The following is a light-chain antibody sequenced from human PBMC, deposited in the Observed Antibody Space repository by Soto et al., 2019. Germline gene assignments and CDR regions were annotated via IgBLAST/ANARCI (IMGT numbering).Light chain of an antibody. V-gene: IGKV1-12*01. CDR2: AAS. J-gene: IGKJ1*01. CDR1: RDIGDR. CDR3: LQDYNYPLT. Sequence: DIQITQSPSSVSASVGDRVTITCRASRDIGDRLAWYQQKPGKAPKLLIYAASSLQSGVPSRFSGSGSGTDFTLTISSLQPDDFATYYCLQDYNYPLTFVQGDQGG.